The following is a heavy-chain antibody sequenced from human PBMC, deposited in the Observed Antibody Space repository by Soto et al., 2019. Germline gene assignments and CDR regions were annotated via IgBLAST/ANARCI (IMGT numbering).Heavy chain of an antibody. D-gene: IGHD3-3*01. V-gene: IGHV3-30*18. Sequence: QVQLVESGGGVVQPGRSLRLSCAASGFTFSSYGMHWVRQAPGKGLEWVAVISYDGSNKYYADSVKGRFNISRDNSKNTLYLQMNSLRAEDTAVYYCAKDRALLRFLEWLLDDAFDIWGQGTMVTVSS. CDR2: ISYDGSNK. CDR3: AKDRALLRFLEWLLDDAFDI. J-gene: IGHJ3*02. CDR1: GFTFSSYG.